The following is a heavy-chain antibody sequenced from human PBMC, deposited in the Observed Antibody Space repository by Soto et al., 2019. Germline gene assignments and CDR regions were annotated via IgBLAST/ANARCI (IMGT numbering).Heavy chain of an antibody. CDR2: ISSSSSTI. J-gene: IGHJ4*02. CDR3: ARVRYCSTIICYGEGFDY. V-gene: IGHV3-48*01. Sequence: PGGSLRLSCAASGFTFSSYSMNWVRQAPGKGLEWVSYISSSSSTIYYADSVKGRFTISRDNAKNSLYLQMNSLRAEDTAVYYCARVRYCSTIICYGEGFDYWGQGTLVTVSS. CDR1: GFTFSSYS. D-gene: IGHD2-2*01.